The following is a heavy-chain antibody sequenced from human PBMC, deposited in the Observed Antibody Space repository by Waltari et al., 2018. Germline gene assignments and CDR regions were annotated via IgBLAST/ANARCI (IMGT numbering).Heavy chain of an antibody. D-gene: IGHD2-2*01. V-gene: IGHV3-15*01. J-gene: IGHJ4*02. CDR1: GFTFSNAW. Sequence: EVQLVESGGGLVKPGGSLRLSCAASGFTFSNAWMSWVRQAPGKGREWGGRVKGKTDSGQPASTGTVKSRFTRPKDDSKKTLYLQMNSLKTEEPAVYYCTTDGENCSSTSCYYAGFDYWGQGTLVTVSS. CDR2: VKGKTDSGQP. CDR3: TTDGENCSSTSCYYAGFDY.